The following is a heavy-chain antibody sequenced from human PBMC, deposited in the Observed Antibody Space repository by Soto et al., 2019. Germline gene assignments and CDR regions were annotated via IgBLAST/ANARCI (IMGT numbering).Heavy chain of an antibody. Sequence: QVQLVQSGAEVKKPGASVKVSCKASGYTFTSYAMHWVRQAPGQRLEWMGWINAGNGNTKYSQKFQGRVTITRDTSASTAYMGLSSLRSEDTAVYYCARGSVVGFDPWGQGTLVTVSS. J-gene: IGHJ5*02. CDR1: GYTFTSYA. CDR3: ARGSVVGFDP. V-gene: IGHV1-3*01. D-gene: IGHD2-15*01. CDR2: INAGNGNT.